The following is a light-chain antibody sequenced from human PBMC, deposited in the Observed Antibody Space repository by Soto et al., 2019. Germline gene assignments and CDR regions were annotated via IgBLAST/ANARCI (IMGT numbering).Light chain of an antibody. Sequence: IVMTQSPATLSVSPGERATLSCRASQSVGRSLAWYQQKAGQAPRLLIYGASTRATGIPARFSGSGSGTELTLTISRLEPEDFAVYYCQQYGSSGTFGQGTKVDI. CDR2: GAS. CDR3: QQYGSSGT. CDR1: QSVGRS. V-gene: IGKV3-15*01. J-gene: IGKJ1*01.